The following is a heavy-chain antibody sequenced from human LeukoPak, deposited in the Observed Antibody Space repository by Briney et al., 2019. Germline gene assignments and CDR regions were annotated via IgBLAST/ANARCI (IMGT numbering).Heavy chain of an antibody. V-gene: IGHV4-4*02. CDR2: IYHSGSS. CDR1: GGSISRSYW. CDR3: ARTGTTVVTRALDS. Sequence: PSGTLSLTCAVSGGSISRSYWWSWVRQSPGKGLEWIGEIYHSGSSNYNPSLKSRVTISVDKSKNQFSLKLNSVTVADTAVYYCARTGTTVVTRALDSWGQGTLVTVSS. D-gene: IGHD4-23*01. J-gene: IGHJ5*01.